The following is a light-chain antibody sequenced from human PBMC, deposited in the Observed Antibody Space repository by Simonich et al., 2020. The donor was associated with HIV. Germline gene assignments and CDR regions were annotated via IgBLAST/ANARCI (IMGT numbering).Light chain of an antibody. CDR2: AAS. J-gene: IGKJ4*01. V-gene: IGKV1-8*01. CDR1: QGISSY. CDR3: QQYYSYPPT. Sequence: AIRMTQSPSSLSASTGDRVTITCRANQGISSYLAWYQQKPGKAPKLLIYAASTLQSVVPSRFSGSGSGTDFTLTISCLQSEDFATYYCQQYYSYPPTFGGGTKVEIK.